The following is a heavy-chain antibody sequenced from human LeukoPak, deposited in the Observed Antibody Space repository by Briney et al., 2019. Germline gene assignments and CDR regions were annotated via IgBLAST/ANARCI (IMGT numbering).Heavy chain of an antibody. J-gene: IGHJ4*02. D-gene: IGHD1-26*01. Sequence: GGSLRLSCVASGFTFSMYIMNWVRQAPGKGLEWLSHISGSSSTIHYEDSVKGRFTISRDNAKNSLFLQMNSLRDEDTAVYYCARDLSGTYPFDLWGQGTLVTVSS. CDR3: ARDLSGTYPFDL. CDR1: GFTFSMYI. V-gene: IGHV3-48*02. CDR2: ISGSSSTI.